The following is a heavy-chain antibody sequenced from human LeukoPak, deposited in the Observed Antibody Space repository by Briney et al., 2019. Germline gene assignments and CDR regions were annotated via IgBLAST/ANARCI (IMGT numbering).Heavy chain of an antibody. CDR3: ARDRIAARPENWFDP. J-gene: IGHJ5*02. V-gene: IGHV1-2*02. D-gene: IGHD6-6*01. CDR2: INPNSGGT. CDR1: GYTFTSYG. Sequence: ASVKVSCKASGYTFTSYGISWVRQAPGQGLEWMGWINPNSGGTNYAQKFQGRVTMTRDTSISTAYMELSRLTSDDTAVYYCARDRIAARPENWFDPWGQGTLVTVSS.